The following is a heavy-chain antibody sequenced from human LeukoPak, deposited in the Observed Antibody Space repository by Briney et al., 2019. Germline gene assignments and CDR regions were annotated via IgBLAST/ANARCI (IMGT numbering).Heavy chain of an antibody. D-gene: IGHD1-1*01. V-gene: IGHV3-23*01. Sequence: GGSLRLSCAASGFTFSSYAMSWVRQAPGKGLEWVSAISVGGGSTYYADSVKGRFTISRDNSKNTRYLQMNSLRAEDTAVYYCAKGYRTTGTTVDYWGQGTLVTVSS. CDR2: ISVGGGST. CDR1: GFTFSSYA. J-gene: IGHJ4*02. CDR3: AKGYRTTGTTVDY.